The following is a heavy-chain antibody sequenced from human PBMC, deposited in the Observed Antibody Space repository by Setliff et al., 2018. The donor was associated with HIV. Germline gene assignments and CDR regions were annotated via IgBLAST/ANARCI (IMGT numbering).Heavy chain of an antibody. J-gene: IGHJ4*02. D-gene: IGHD1-7*01. CDR1: GYSISTAYY. Sequence: KPSETLSLTCAVSGYSISTAYYWGWIRQPPGKGLEWIGSITYGGSARYNPSLKSRVAISVDMSKNQFSLRVTSLTAADTAVYYCATNRVGNYPLDYWGRGTLVTVSS. CDR3: ATNRVGNYPLDY. V-gene: IGHV4-38-2*01. CDR2: ITYGGSA.